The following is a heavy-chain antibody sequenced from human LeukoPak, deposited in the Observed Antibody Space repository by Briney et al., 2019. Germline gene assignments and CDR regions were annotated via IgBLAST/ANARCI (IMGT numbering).Heavy chain of an antibody. CDR2: INHSGNT. CDR3: ATSDDSNPFDAFDM. CDR1: GFTFNTHG. Sequence: GSLRLSCAASGFTFNTHGLSWVRQAPGKGLEWIGEINHSGNTNYNPSLKSRVTISVDTSKNQFSLKLSSVTAADTAVYYCATSDDSNPFDAFDMWGQGTMVTVSS. V-gene: IGHV4-34*08. J-gene: IGHJ3*02. D-gene: IGHD1-26*01.